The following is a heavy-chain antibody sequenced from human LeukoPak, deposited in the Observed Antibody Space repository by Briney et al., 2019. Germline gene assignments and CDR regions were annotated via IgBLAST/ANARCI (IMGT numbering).Heavy chain of an antibody. CDR2: IYYSGST. V-gene: IGHV4-39*07. Sequence: SETLSLTCTVSGGSISSSSYYWGWIRQPPGKGLEWIGSIYYSGSTYYNPSLKSRVTISVDTSKNQFSLKLSSVTAADTAVYYCARDITTMVRGVITATGVDYWGQGTLVTVSS. D-gene: IGHD3-10*01. CDR1: GGSISSSSYY. CDR3: ARDITTMVRGVITATGVDY. J-gene: IGHJ4*02.